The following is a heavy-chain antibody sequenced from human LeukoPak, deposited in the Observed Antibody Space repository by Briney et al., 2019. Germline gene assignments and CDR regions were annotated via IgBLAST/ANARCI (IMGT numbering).Heavy chain of an antibody. V-gene: IGHV1-8*03. CDR2: MNPNSGNT. CDR1: GYTFTSYG. D-gene: IGHD6-6*01. CDR3: ATGKIAARRGSWFDP. J-gene: IGHJ5*02. Sequence: ASVKVSCKASGYTFTSYGISWVRQAPGQGLEWMGWMNPNSGNTGYAQKFQGRVTITRNTSISTAYMELSSLRSEDTAVYYCATGKIAARRGSWFDPWGQGTLVTVSS.